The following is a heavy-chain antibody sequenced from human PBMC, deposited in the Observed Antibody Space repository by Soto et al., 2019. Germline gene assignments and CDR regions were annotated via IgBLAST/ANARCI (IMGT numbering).Heavy chain of an antibody. D-gene: IGHD3-16*01. J-gene: IGHJ4*02. CDR2: VYYSGST. CDR1: GGSISSSSYY. Sequence: QLQLQESGPGLVKPSETLSLTCTVSGGSISSSSYYWGWIRQPPGKGLEWIGSVYYSGSTFYNPYLKRRVTTSIDTSNNQCSLKLSSVTAADTAVYYCATEETGPFGGAHVYWGQGTLVTVSS. CDR3: ATEETGPFGGAHVY. V-gene: IGHV4-39*01.